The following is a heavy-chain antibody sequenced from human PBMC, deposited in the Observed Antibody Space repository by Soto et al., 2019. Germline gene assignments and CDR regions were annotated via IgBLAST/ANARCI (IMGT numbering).Heavy chain of an antibody. Sequence: QITLKESGPTLVKPTQTLTLTCTFSGFSLSTSGVGVGWIRQPPGKALEWLALIYWDDDKRYSPSLKSRLTLAKDTAKNQVVLTMTNMDTVDTATYYCAHSTAAACNYCYFELWGRGTLVTVSS. CDR2: IYWDDDK. D-gene: IGHD6-13*01. J-gene: IGHJ2*01. CDR1: GFSLSTSGVG. V-gene: IGHV2-5*02. CDR3: AHSTAAACNYCYFEL.